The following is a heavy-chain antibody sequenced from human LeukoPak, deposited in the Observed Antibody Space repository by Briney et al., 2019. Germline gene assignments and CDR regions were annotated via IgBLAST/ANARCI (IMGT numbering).Heavy chain of an antibody. CDR1: GFTFSSYA. V-gene: IGHV3-23*01. CDR3: AKTPSGYSSSWYVY. Sequence: GGSLRLPCAASGFTFSSYAMSWVRQAPGKGLEWVSAISGSGGSTYYADSVKGRFTISRDSSKNTLYLQMNSLRAEDTAVYYCAKTPSGYSSSWYVYWGQGTLVTVSS. CDR2: ISGSGGST. J-gene: IGHJ4*02. D-gene: IGHD6-13*01.